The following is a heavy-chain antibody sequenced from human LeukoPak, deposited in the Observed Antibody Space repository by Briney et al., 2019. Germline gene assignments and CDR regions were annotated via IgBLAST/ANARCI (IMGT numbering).Heavy chain of an antibody. J-gene: IGHJ4*02. CDR3: ARRSDDYDSSAYYH. Sequence: ASVKVSCKTSGYTFSDYYIHWIRQAPGQGLEWMGWVNPNSGNTGHAQKFQGRVILTMQPSINTAYMELSSLTSEDTAVYYCARRSDDYDSSAYYHWGQGTLVTVSS. V-gene: IGHV1-8*02. D-gene: IGHD3-22*01. CDR2: VNPNSGNT. CDR1: GYTFSDYY.